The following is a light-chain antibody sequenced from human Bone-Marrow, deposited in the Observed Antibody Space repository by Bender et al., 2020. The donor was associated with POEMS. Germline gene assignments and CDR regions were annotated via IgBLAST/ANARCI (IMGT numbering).Light chain of an antibody. CDR3: CSYAGPWV. V-gene: IGLV2-11*01. CDR2: DVS. Sequence: QSALTQPRSVSGSPGQSVTISCTGTSSDVGGYGYVSWYQQHPGKAPKVMIYDVSRRPSGVPDRFSGSKSGNTASLTISGLQAEDEADYYCCSYAGPWVFGGGTKLTVL. CDR1: SSDVGGYGY. J-gene: IGLJ3*02.